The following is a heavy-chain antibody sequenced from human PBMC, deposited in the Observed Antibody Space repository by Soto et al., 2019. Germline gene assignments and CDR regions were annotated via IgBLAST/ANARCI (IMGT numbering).Heavy chain of an antibody. D-gene: IGHD2-21*01. CDR1: GFSFSNYW. V-gene: IGHV3-7*01. Sequence: LRLSCAASGFSFSNYWMSWVRQAPGKGLEWVANIKQDGSESNYADSVKGRFTISRDNAENSLYLQMTSLRAEDTAVYYCASARHIGPWGQGTLVTVSS. J-gene: IGHJ5*02. CDR2: IKQDGSES. CDR3: ASARHIGP.